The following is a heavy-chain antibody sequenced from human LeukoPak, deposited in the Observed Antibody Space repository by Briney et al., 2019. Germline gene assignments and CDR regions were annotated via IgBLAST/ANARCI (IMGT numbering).Heavy chain of an antibody. V-gene: IGHV4-39*01. Sequence: SETLSLTCTVSGGSISNSSYYWGWIRQPPGKGLEWIGSIYYSGSTYYNPALKSRVTISVDTSKNQFSLKLSSVTAADTAVYYCARHRSGWLQSSFDYWGQGTLVTVSS. CDR1: GGSISNSSYY. D-gene: IGHD5-24*01. J-gene: IGHJ4*02. CDR3: ARHRSGWLQSSFDY. CDR2: IYYSGST.